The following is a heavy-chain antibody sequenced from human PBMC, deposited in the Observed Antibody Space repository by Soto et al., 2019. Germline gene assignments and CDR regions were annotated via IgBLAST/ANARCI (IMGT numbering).Heavy chain of an antibody. CDR1: GYSFNSDW. CDR3: ARYPVRASYLDY. CDR2: IYPGDSDT. J-gene: IGHJ4*02. Sequence: PGESLKISCEGSGYSFNSDWIGWVRQMPGKGLEWMGIIYPGDSDTRYSPSFQGQVTISADKSISTAYLQWSSLKASDTAMYYCARYPVRASYLDYWGQGTLVTVSS. V-gene: IGHV5-51*03.